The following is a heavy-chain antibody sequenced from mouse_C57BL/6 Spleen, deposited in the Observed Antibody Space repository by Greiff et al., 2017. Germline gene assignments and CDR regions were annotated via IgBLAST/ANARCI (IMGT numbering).Heavy chain of an antibody. CDR2: IDPSDSYT. CDR3: ARRRGITTVVATDYAMAY. D-gene: IGHD1-1*01. CDR1: GYTFTSYW. J-gene: IGHJ4*01. V-gene: IGHV1-52*01. Sequence: QVQLQQPGAELVRPGSSVKLSCKASGYTFTSYWMHWVKQRPIQGLEWIGNIDPSDSYTHSNHKFKDKATLTVDKSSSTAYMQLSSLTSEDSAVYYCARRRGITTVVATDYAMAYWGQGTSVTVSA.